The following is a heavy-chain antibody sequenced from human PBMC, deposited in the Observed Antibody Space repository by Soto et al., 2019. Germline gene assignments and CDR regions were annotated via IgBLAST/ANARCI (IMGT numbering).Heavy chain of an antibody. D-gene: IGHD3-22*01. V-gene: IGHV1-3*01. CDR2: INAGNGNT. J-gene: IGHJ5*02. CDR3: ARDRSYYYDSSGYHEAPWFDP. Sequence: ASVKVSCKASGYTFTSYAMHWVRQAPGQRLEWMGWINAGNGNTKYSQKFQGRVTITRDTSASTAYMELSSLRSEDTAVYYCARDRSYYYDSSGYHEAPWFDPWGQGTLVTVSS. CDR1: GYTFTSYA.